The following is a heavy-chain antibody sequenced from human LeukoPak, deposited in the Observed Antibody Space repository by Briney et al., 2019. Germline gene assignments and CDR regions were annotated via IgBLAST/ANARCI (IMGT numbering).Heavy chain of an antibody. V-gene: IGHV3-20*04. CDR3: ARDWGGGSGAGVDC. CDR2: INWNGGSR. Sequence: PGGSLRLSCAASGFKFDDYGMSWVRQVPGKGLEWVSGINWNGGSRGYADSVKGRFTISRDNAKNSVYLQMNSLRSEDTAVYYCARDWGGGSGAGVDCWGQGTLVTVSS. D-gene: IGHD3-10*01. J-gene: IGHJ4*02. CDR1: GFKFDDYG.